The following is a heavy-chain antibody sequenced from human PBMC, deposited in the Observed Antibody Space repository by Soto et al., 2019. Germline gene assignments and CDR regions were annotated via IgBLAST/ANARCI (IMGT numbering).Heavy chain of an antibody. CDR1: GFTFSTYW. CDR3: TIGYYDVNGLSLTWFVP. V-gene: IGHV3-7*05. Sequence: GGSLRLSCAASGFTFSTYWMNWVRQDLGKRQEREANIKQDGSKIYYADSVKGRFTISRDKAKNSLYLQMNSLKAEDKAVYYSTIGYYDVNGLSLTWFVPWGQRTLVTVSS. D-gene: IGHD3-22*01. J-gene: IGHJ5*02. CDR2: IKQDGSKI.